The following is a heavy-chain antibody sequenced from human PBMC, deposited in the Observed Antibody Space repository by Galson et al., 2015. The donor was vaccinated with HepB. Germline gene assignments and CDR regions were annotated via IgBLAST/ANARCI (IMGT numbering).Heavy chain of an antibody. CDR2: IYHSGSS. CDR1: GGSISSHSHS. V-gene: IGHV4-31*03. D-gene: IGHD2-2*01. CDR3: ARVGETVFIPATVPSYAFDL. J-gene: IGHJ3*01. Sequence: TLSLTCTVSGGSISSHSHSWHWIRQHPGKGLEWLGYIYHSGSSYYNPSLKSRVTISVDTSVNRFFLQLNSVTAADTAMYYCARVGETVFIPATVPSYAFDLWGQGTLVTVSS.